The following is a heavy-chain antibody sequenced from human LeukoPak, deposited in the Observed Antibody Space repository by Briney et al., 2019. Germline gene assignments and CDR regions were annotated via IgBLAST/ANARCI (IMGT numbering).Heavy chain of an antibody. D-gene: IGHD1-26*01. CDR3: ATPYSGGYHGLDI. Sequence: SETLSLTCTVSGGSISSSTYYWGWIRQPPGKGLEWIGSIYYSGSTYYNPSLKSRVTISVDTSKNQFSLKPNSVTAADTAVYYCATPYSGGYHGLDIWGQGTMVTVSS. V-gene: IGHV4-39*01. J-gene: IGHJ3*02. CDR1: GGSISSSTYY. CDR2: IYYSGST.